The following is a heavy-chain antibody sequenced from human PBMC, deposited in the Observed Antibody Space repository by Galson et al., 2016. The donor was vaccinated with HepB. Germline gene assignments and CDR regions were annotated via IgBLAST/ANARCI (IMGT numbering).Heavy chain of an antibody. CDR1: GFTFGDYA. CDR2: IRSKTYGGPT. CDR3: TRYATGYYYDSSGYYAQVNYFDY. Sequence: SLRLSCAASGFTFGDYAMSWFRQAPGKGLEWVGLIRSKTYGGPTEYAASVKGRFTISRDDSKNIAYLQMNSLKTEDTAVYYCTRYATGYYYDSSGYYAQVNYFDYWGQGTLVTVSS. J-gene: IGHJ4*02. V-gene: IGHV3-49*03. D-gene: IGHD3-22*01.